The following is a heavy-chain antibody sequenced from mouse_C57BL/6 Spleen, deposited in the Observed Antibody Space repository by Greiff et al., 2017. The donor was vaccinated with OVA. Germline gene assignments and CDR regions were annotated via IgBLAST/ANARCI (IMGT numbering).Heavy chain of an antibody. CDR2: ISSGGDYI. J-gene: IGHJ3*01. V-gene: IGHV5-9-1*02. Sequence: QLVESGEGLVKPGGSLKLSCAASGFTFSSYAMSWVRQTPEKRLEWVAYISSGGDYIYYADTVKGRFTISRDNARNTLYLQMSSLKSEDTAMYYCTRDLGIYYYGSSFPGFAYWGQGTLVTVSA. CDR3: TRDLGIYYYGSSFPGFAY. D-gene: IGHD1-1*01. CDR1: GFTFSSYA.